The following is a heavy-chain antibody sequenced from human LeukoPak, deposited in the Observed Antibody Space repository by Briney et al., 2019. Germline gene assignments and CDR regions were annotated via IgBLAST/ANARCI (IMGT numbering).Heavy chain of an antibody. V-gene: IGHV4-39*07. CDR3: ARVEAGYYYDSSGYLLDY. CDR1: GGSISSSSYS. J-gene: IGHJ4*02. D-gene: IGHD3-22*01. Sequence: SETLSLTCSVSGGSISSSSYSWGWVRQPPGKGLEWIARIYHSGSTNYNPSLKSRVTISVDKSKNQFSLKLSSVTAADTAVYYCARVEAGYYYDSSGYLLDYWGQGTLVTVSS. CDR2: IYHSGST.